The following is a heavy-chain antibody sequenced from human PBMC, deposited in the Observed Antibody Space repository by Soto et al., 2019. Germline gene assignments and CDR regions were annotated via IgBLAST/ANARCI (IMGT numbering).Heavy chain of an antibody. CDR1: GGSFSGYY. V-gene: IGHV4-34*01. CDR3: ARLGNVWYYYYGMDV. J-gene: IGHJ6*02. CDR2: INHSGST. D-gene: IGHD2-15*01. Sequence: PSETLSLTCAVYGGSFSGYYWSWLRQPPGKGLEWIGEINHSGSTNYNPSLKSRVTISVDTSKNQFSLKLSSVTAADTAVYYCARLGNVWYYYYGMDVWGQGTTVTVSS.